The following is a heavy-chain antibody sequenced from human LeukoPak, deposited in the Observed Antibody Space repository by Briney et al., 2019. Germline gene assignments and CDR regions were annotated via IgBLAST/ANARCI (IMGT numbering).Heavy chain of an antibody. V-gene: IGHV3-30-3*01. D-gene: IGHD3-9*01. Sequence: GGSLRLSCAASGFTFSSYAMHWVRQAPGKGLEWGAVISYDGSNKYYAGSVKGRFTISRDNSKNTLYLQMNSLRAEDTAVYYCARDLSYDLFGYPLGYYYGMDVWGQGTTVTVSS. CDR2: ISYDGSNK. J-gene: IGHJ6*02. CDR1: GFTFSSYA. CDR3: ARDLSYDLFGYPLGYYYGMDV.